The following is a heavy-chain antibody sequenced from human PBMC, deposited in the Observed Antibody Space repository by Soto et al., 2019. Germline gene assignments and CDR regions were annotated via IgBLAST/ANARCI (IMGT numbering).Heavy chain of an antibody. CDR3: ASDYSSSWYGTQLFPVYGMDV. D-gene: IGHD6-13*01. Sequence: SVKVSCKASGGTFSSYAISWVRQAPGQGLEWMGGIIPIFGTANYAQKFQGRVTITADESTSTAYMELSSLRSEDTAVYYCASDYSSSWYGTQLFPVYGMDVWGQGTTVTAP. CDR2: IIPIFGTA. J-gene: IGHJ6*02. V-gene: IGHV1-69*13. CDR1: GGTFSSYA.